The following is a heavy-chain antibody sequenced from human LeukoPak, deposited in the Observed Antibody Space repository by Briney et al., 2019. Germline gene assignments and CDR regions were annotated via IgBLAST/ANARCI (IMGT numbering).Heavy chain of an antibody. J-gene: IGHJ4*02. CDR3: AAWYSSTWYYFDY. V-gene: IGHV4-59*01. CDR2: IHYSGST. Sequence: SETLSLTCTVSGVSISSYYWSWIRQPPGKGLEWIGYIHYSGSTNYNPSLESRVTISVDTSKNQFSLKLASLTAAYTAVYYCAAWYSSTWYYFDYWGQGTLVTVSS. CDR1: GVSISSYY. D-gene: IGHD6-13*01.